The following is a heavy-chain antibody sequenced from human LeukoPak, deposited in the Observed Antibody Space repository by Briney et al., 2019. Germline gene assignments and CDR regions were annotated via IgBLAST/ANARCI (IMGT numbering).Heavy chain of an antibody. V-gene: IGHV4-59*01. J-gene: IGHJ3*02. Sequence: SETLSPTCTVSGGSISSYYWSWIRQPPGKGLEWIGYIYYSGSTNYNPSLKSRVTISVDTSKNQFSLKLSSVTAADTAVYYCARDGYNLDAFDIWGQGTMVTVSS. CDR3: ARDGYNLDAFDI. CDR2: IYYSGST. D-gene: IGHD5-24*01. CDR1: GGSISSYY.